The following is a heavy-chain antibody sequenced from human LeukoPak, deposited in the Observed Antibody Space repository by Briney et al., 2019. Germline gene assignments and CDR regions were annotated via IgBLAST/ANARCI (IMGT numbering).Heavy chain of an antibody. CDR2: ISYDGSNK. Sequence: GSLRLSCAASGFTFSSYAMHWVRQAPGKGLEWVAVISYDGSNKYYADSVKGRFTISRDNSNNTLYLQMNSLRAEDTAVYYCARGGTSGSYWGQGTLVSVSS. CDR3: ARGGTSGSY. D-gene: IGHD1-26*01. CDR1: GFTFSSYA. V-gene: IGHV3-30-3*01. J-gene: IGHJ4*02.